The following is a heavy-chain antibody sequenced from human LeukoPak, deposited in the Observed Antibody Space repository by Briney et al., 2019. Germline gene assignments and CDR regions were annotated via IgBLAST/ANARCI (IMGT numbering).Heavy chain of an antibody. CDR2: ISYSGDGT. V-gene: IGHV3-23*01. Sequence: TGGSLTLPCAASGFLNSGYAMRWVRQAPGKGLEWVSSISYSGDGTKYANSVKGRCTISREDSKSTLYLQMNSLRAEDTAVYYCAKGDTPDNSYNYFAPWGQGTLVTVSS. CDR1: GFLNSGYA. J-gene: IGHJ5*02. D-gene: IGHD1-1*01. CDR3: AKGDTPDNSYNYFAP.